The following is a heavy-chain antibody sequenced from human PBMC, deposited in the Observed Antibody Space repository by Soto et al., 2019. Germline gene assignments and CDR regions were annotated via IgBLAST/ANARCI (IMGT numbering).Heavy chain of an antibody. Sequence: PSETLSLTCTVSGGSISSGSYYRAWIRQHPGKGLEWIGYIYYSGSTYYNPSHKSRLIISIDTSKNQFSLRLSSVTAADTAVYYCARERCSTSCPMDVWGHGARVTYSS. CDR1: GGSISSGSYY. CDR3: ARERCSTSCPMDV. CDR2: IYYSGST. J-gene: IGHJ6*02. V-gene: IGHV4-31*03. D-gene: IGHD2-2*01.